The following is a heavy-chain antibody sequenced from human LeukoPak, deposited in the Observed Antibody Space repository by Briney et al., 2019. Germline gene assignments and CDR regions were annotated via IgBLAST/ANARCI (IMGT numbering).Heavy chain of an antibody. CDR3: AREGSSWALYFDL. V-gene: IGHV3-30-3*01. J-gene: IGHJ2*01. CDR2: ISYDGSNK. D-gene: IGHD6-13*01. Sequence: GGSLRLSCAASGFTFSSYAMHWVRQAPGKGLEWVAVISYDGSNKYYADSVKGRFTISRDNSKNTLYLQMNSLRAEDTAVYYCAREGSSWALYFDLWGRGTLVTVSS. CDR1: GFTFSSYA.